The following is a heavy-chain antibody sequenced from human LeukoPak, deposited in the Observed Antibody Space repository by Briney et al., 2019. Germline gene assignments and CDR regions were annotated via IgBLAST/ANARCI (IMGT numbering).Heavy chain of an antibody. V-gene: IGHV4-34*01. CDR2: INHSGST. CDR1: GGSFSGYY. J-gene: IGHJ4*02. CDR3: ARGSGWHRLDY. D-gene: IGHD6-19*01. Sequence: TSETLSLTCAVYGGSFSGYYWSWIRQPPGKGLEWIGEINHSGSTNYNPSLKSRVTISVDTPKNQFSLKLSSVTAADTAVYYCARGSGWHRLDYWGQGTLVTVSS.